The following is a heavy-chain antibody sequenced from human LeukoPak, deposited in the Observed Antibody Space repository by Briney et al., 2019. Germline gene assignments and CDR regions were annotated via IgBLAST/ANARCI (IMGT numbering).Heavy chain of an antibody. J-gene: IGHJ4*02. CDR2: INPSGGST. CDR1: GYTFTSYY. CDR3: ARSVLVSSCPDY. V-gene: IGHV1-46*01. Sequence: GASVKVSCKASGYTFTSYYMHWVRQAPGQGLEWMGGINPSGGSTSYAQKFQGRLTMTRDTSTSTVYMELSSLRSDDTAVYYCARSVLVSSCPDYWGQGTLVTVSS. D-gene: IGHD2-2*01.